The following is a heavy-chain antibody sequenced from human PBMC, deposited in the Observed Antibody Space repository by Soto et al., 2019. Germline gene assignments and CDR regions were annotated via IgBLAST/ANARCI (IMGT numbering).Heavy chain of an antibody. CDR3: AREQWLGSVGGEYFDY. CDR2: IYYSGST. CDR1: GGSVSSGSYY. Sequence: SETLSLTCTVSGGSVSSGSYYWSWVRQPPGKGLEWIGYIYYSGSTNYNPSLKSRVTISVDTSKNQFSLKLSSVTAADTAVYYCAREQWLGSVGGEYFDYWGQGPLVTVSS. V-gene: IGHV4-61*01. J-gene: IGHJ4*02. D-gene: IGHD6-19*01.